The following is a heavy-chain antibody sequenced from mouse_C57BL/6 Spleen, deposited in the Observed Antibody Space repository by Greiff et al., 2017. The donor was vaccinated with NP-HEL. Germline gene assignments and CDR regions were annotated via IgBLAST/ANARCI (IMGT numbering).Heavy chain of an antibody. V-gene: IGHV1-15*01. CDR3: TRSGLDY. J-gene: IGHJ2*01. CDR1: GYTFTDYE. D-gene: IGHD1-3*01. Sequence: VQLQQSGAELVRPGASVTLSCKASGYTFTDYEMHWVKQTPVHGLEWIGAIDPETGGTAYNQKFTGKAILTADKSSSTAYMELRSLTSEDSAVYYCTRSGLDYWGQGTTLTVSA. CDR2: IDPETGGT.